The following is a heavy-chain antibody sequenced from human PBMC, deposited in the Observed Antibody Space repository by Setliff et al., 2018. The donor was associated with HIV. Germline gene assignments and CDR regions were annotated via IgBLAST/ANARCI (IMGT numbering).Heavy chain of an antibody. D-gene: IGHD3-22*01. J-gene: IGHJ6*03. V-gene: IGHV1-8*02. CDR2: MKPYSNNT. CDR3: ATARRDYYDRGRRSHYYIDV. Sequence: ASVKVSCKASGYTFTTYDINWVRQATGQGLEWMGWMKPYSNNTGYAEKFQGRVTMTRNTSLSTVYMELPSLRSEDTAVYYCATARRDYYDRGRRSHYYIDVWGKGTTVTVSS. CDR1: GYTFTTYD.